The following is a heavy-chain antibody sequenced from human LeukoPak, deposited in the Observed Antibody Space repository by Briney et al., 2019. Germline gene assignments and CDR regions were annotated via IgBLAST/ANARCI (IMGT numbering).Heavy chain of an antibody. CDR1: GYTFTSYA. CDR3: ARDRPLFIVGATRAFDY. D-gene: IGHD1-26*01. CDR2: SNAGNGNT. V-gene: IGHV1-3*02. Sequence: ASVKVSCKASGYTFTSYAMHWVRQAPGQRLEWMGWSNAGNGNTKYSQEFQGRVTITRDTSTSTAYMELRSLRSDDTAVYYCARDRPLFIVGATRAFDYWGQGTLVTVSS. J-gene: IGHJ4*02.